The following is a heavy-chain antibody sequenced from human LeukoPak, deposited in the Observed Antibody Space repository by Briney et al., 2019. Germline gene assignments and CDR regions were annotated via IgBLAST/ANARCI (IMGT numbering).Heavy chain of an antibody. CDR1: GFTVSSNY. CDR3: ASGYNWNYLFDY. Sequence: GGSLRLSCAASGFTVSSNYMSWVRQAPGKGLEWVSVLYSGGGTYYADSVRGRFTISRDNSKNTVYLQMNSLGTGDTALYYCASGYNWNYLFDYWGQGTLVTVSS. V-gene: IGHV3-66*02. D-gene: IGHD1-7*01. J-gene: IGHJ4*02. CDR2: LYSGGGT.